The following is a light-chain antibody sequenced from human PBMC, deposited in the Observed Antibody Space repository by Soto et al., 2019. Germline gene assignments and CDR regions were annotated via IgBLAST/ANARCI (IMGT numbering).Light chain of an antibody. Sequence: DVQMTQSPSTLSASIGDRVTITCRTSQTINDWLAWYQQKPGKAPSLLIYKASTLESGVPLRFSGSGSGTEFTLTISNLQPEDFATFYCHQYDRFPHTFGQGTKVDIK. CDR3: HQYDRFPHT. J-gene: IGKJ1*01. V-gene: IGKV1-5*03. CDR2: KAS. CDR1: QTINDW.